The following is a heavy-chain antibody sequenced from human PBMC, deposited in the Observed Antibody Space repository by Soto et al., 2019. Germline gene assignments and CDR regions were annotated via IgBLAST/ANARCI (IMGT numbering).Heavy chain of an antibody. CDR2: ISYDGNHK. J-gene: IGHJ2*01. D-gene: IGHD2-15*01. V-gene: IGHV3-30*18. Sequence: PGGSLRLSCAASGFTFSSYGMHWVRQAPGKGLEWVAVISYDGNHKYYADSVKGRFTVSRDNSKNTLYLQMNSLRAEDTAVYYCAKGFDVRGNWYFDLWGRGTLVTVSS. CDR1: GFTFSSYG. CDR3: AKGFDVRGNWYFDL.